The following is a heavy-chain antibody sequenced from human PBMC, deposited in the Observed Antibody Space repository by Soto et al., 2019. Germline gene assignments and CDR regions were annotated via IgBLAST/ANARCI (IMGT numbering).Heavy chain of an antibody. CDR3: ARQARDGYNPGHFQH. D-gene: IGHD5-12*01. V-gene: IGHV4-39*01. CDR2: IFYSGST. Sequence: SETLSLTCTVSGCSISSSSYYWGWIRQPPGKGLEWIGSIFYSGSTYYNPSLKSRVTISVDTSKNQFSLKLSSVTAADTAVYYCARQARDGYNPGHFQHWGQGTLVTVSS. CDR1: GCSISSSSYY. J-gene: IGHJ1*01.